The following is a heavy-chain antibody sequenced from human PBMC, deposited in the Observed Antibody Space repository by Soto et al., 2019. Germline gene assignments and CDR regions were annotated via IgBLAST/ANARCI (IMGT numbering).Heavy chain of an antibody. CDR1: GDSITNSRW. D-gene: IGHD6-19*01. J-gene: IGHJ3*01. CDR2: ILHSGET. CDR3: AYSTGWYRHDV. V-gene: IGHV4-4*02. Sequence: QVQLQESGPGLVKPSGTLSLTCAVSGDSITNSRWWTWVRQPPGKGLEWIGDILHSGETNYNPSLKSRVFISVDKSQNQFSLRVSSVTAADTADYYCAYSTGWYRHDVWGQGTLVTVSS.